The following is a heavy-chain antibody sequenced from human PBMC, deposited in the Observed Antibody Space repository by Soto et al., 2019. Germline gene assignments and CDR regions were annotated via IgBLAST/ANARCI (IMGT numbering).Heavy chain of an antibody. V-gene: IGHV3-15*01. D-gene: IGHD1-26*01. CDR1: EFTFSNAW. J-gene: IGHJ4*02. CDR2: IKSKTDGGTP. CDR3: TVRLSGSYFGYLGH. Sequence: EVQLVESGGGLVKPGGSLRLSCAASEFTFSNAWMTWVRQAPGKGLEWVGRIKSKTDGGTPDYAAPVKGRFTISRDDSENTLYLQMKSLKSEDTAVYYCTVRLSGSYFGYLGHWGLGTLVTVSS.